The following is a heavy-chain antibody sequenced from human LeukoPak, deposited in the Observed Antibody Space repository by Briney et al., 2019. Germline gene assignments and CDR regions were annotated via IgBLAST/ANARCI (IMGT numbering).Heavy chain of an antibody. D-gene: IGHD7-27*01. V-gene: IGHV1-18*01. Sequence: ASVKVSCKASGYTFTSYGISWVRQAPGQGLEWMGWISAYNGNTNYAQKFQGRVTMTRDTSTSTAYMELSRLRSDDTAVYHCARDRSQNWGDDAFDIWGQGIMVTVSS. J-gene: IGHJ3*02. CDR2: ISAYNGNT. CDR1: GYTFTSYG. CDR3: ARDRSQNWGDDAFDI.